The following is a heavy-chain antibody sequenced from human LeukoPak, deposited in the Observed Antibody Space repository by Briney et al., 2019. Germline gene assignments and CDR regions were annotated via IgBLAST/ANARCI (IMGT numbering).Heavy chain of an antibody. CDR3: AEGSNYGDSAF. V-gene: IGHV3-7*01. CDR1: GFPFSSYW. J-gene: IGHJ4*02. CDR2: IKPDESEI. Sequence: GGSLRLSCAASGFPFSSYWMSWVRQFPGKGLEWVANIKPDESEIYYVDSVKGRFIVSRDNAKNSLYLQMNSLRAEDTAMYYCAEGSNYGDSAFWGQGTLVTVSS. D-gene: IGHD4-17*01.